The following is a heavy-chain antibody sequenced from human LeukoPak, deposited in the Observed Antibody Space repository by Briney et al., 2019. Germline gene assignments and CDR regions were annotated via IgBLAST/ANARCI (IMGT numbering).Heavy chain of an antibody. CDR3: AKDFTYYHDSSGYTFDY. CDR2: LSWNSDSA. Sequence: GRSLRLSCAASGFTFEHYAMHWVRQAQGKGLEWVSGLSWNSDSAGYADSVKGRFTISRDNAKNSLYLQMNSLRAEDTALYYCAKDFTYYHDSSGYTFDYWGQGALVTVSS. V-gene: IGHV3-9*01. J-gene: IGHJ4*02. CDR1: GFTFEHYA. D-gene: IGHD3-22*01.